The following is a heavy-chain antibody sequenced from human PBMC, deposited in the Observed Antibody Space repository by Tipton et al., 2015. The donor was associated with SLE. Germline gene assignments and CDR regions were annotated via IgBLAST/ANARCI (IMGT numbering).Heavy chain of an antibody. CDR1: GDSLSSNSAA. CDR3: ARSGGSSSWYYFDD. J-gene: IGHJ4*02. D-gene: IGHD6-13*01. CDR2: TYYRSKWHN. Sequence: GLVNPSQTLSLTCAISGDSLSSNSAAWNWIRQSPSRGLEWLGRTYYRSKWHNDYAVSVKSRIIINPDTSKNQFSLQLNSVTPEDASVYYCARSGGSSSWYYFDDWGQGTLVTVSS. V-gene: IGHV6-1*01.